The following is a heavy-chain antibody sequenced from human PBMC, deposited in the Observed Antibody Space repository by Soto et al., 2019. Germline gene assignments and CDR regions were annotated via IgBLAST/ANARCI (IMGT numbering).Heavy chain of an antibody. D-gene: IGHD4-17*01. CDR1: GFTVDDYA. J-gene: IGHJ4*02. Sequence: PGGSLRLSCVASGFTVDDYAMHWVRQAPGKVLEWVSGISANGDTIDYADSVKGRFTISRDNAKNSLFLQMNSLRPEDTALYYCAKDMKWGGMTTIHYFDSWGQGT. V-gene: IGHV3-9*01. CDR3: AKDMKWGGMTTIHYFDS. CDR2: ISANGDTI.